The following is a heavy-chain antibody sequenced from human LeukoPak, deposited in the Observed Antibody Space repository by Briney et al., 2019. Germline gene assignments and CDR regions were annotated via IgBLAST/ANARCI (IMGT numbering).Heavy chain of an antibody. CDR3: SRDLWVKHWGDLDH. CDR2: INPNNGDT. D-gene: IGHD7-27*01. V-gene: IGHV1-2*06. CDR1: GYPFTGYY. Sequence: ASVKVSCKASGYPFTGYYLHWIRQAPGQGLEYMGRINPNNGDTDYAQKFQDRVTMTRDTSISTAYMELTRLRSDDTAVYYCSRDLWVKHWGDLDHWGQGTLVTVSS. J-gene: IGHJ4*02.